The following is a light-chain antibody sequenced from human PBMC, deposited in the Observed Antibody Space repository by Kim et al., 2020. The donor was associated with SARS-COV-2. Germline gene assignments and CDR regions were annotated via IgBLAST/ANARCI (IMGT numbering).Light chain of an antibody. CDR1: QGISNY. CDR2: AAS. Sequence: DIQMTQSPSSLSASVGDRVTITCRASQGISNYLAWYLQKPGKVPKLLIYAASTLQSGVPSRFSGSGSGTDFTLTISSLQPEDVASYYCQKYNSASRTFGQGTKVDIK. J-gene: IGKJ1*01. V-gene: IGKV1-27*01. CDR3: QKYNSASRT.